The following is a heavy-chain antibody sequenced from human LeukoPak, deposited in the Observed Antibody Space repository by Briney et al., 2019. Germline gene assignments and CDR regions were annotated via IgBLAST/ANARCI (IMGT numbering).Heavy chain of an antibody. D-gene: IGHD6-25*01. CDR3: ARAAGTDLTFDY. CDR2: IYPGDSDS. CDR1: GYSFTSYW. Sequence: GESLKISCKGTGYSFTSYWIGWVRQMTGKGLEWMGVIYPGDSDSRYRPSFRGRVTISAEKSISTAYLHLSSLKASDAAMYYCARAAGTDLTFDYWGQGTLVTVSS. J-gene: IGHJ4*02. V-gene: IGHV5-51*01.